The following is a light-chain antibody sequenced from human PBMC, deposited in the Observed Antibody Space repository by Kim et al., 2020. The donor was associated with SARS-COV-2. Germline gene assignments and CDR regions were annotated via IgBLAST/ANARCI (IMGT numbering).Light chain of an antibody. CDR3: QVWDIDVV. V-gene: IGLV3-21*04. Sequence: SYELTQPPSVSVAPGKTARITSGGNNIGSKSVHWYQQKPGQAPVLVIYYDSDRPSGIPERFSGSNSGNTATLTISRVEAGDEADYYCQVWDIDVVFGGGTQLTVL. CDR2: YDS. J-gene: IGLJ2*01. CDR1: NIGSKS.